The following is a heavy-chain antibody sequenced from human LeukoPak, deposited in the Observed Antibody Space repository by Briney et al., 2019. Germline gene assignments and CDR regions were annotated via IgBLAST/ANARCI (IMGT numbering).Heavy chain of an antibody. Sequence: GGSLRLSCAASGFTFSSYWMSWVRQAPGKGLEWVSYISSSGSTIYYADSVKGRFTISRDNAKNSLYLQMNSLRAEDTAVYYCATQPRDDDYVWGSYRNDYWGQGTLVTVSS. CDR1: GFTFSSYW. V-gene: IGHV3-48*04. D-gene: IGHD3-16*02. CDR3: ATQPRDDDYVWGSYRNDY. J-gene: IGHJ4*02. CDR2: ISSSGSTI.